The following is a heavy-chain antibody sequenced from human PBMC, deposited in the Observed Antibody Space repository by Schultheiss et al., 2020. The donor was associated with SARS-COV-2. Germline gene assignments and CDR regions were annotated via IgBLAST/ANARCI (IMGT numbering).Heavy chain of an antibody. V-gene: IGHV3-9*01. J-gene: IGHJ6*02. CDR2: ISWNSGSI. Sequence: GGSLRLSCAASGFTFDDYAMHWVRQAPGKGLEWVSGISWNSGSIGYADSVKGRFTISRDNAKNSLYLQMNSLRAEDTAVYYCARDHAELELRLAYYYYYGMDFWGQGTTVTVSS. D-gene: IGHD1-7*01. CDR3: ARDHAELELRLAYYYYYGMDF. CDR1: GFTFDDYA.